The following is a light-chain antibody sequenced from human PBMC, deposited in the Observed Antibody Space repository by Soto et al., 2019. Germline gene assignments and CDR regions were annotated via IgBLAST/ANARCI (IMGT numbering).Light chain of an antibody. J-gene: IGLJ3*02. Sequence: QSVLIQPPSASGTPGQRVTISCSGSSSNIGSKILNWFKQVPGKAPRLVIYNDSQRPSGVPDRFSGSRSGTSASLAISRLQSDDEGDFYCASWDVSLDAWVFGGGTKLTVL. CDR1: SSNIGSKI. CDR3: ASWDVSLDAWV. CDR2: NDS. V-gene: IGLV1-44*01.